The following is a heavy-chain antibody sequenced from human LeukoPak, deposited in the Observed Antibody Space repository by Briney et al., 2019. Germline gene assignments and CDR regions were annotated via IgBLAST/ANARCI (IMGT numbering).Heavy chain of an antibody. V-gene: IGHV4-59*08. CDR1: GGAIDNYY. J-gene: IGHJ1*01. D-gene: IGHD2-21*02. CDR3: ARHGTAAGPFQL. CDR2: VYYSGTI. Sequence: PSETLSLTCTVSGGAIDNYYWSWIRQPPGKGLEWIAYVYYSGTINYNPSLESRVTISVDTSKNQFSLRLTSVAAADTAVHYCARHGTAAGPFQLWGQGTLVTVSS.